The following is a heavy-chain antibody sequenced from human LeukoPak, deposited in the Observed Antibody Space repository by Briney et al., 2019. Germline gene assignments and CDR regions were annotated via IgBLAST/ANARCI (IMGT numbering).Heavy chain of an antibody. Sequence: GGSLRLSCAASGFTFSSYGMHWVRQAPGKGLEWVAVISYDGSNKYYADSVKGRFTISRDNSKNTLYLQMNSLRTEDTAIYYCAKGYVPDFWSGYSIHYWGQGTLVTVSS. D-gene: IGHD3-3*01. CDR3: AKGYVPDFWSGYSIHY. J-gene: IGHJ4*02. V-gene: IGHV3-30*18. CDR1: GFTFSSYG. CDR2: ISYDGSNK.